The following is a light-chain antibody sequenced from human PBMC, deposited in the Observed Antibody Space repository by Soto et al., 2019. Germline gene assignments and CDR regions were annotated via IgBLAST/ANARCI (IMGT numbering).Light chain of an antibody. J-gene: IGLJ2*01. Sequence: SYELTQPPSVSVAPGQTARITCGGNNIGRKSVHWYQQKTGQAPVLVGYDDTDRTSGIPERFSGSNSGNTATLTISRVEDGDEADYYCQVWDSSSDHVVFGGGTQLTVL. V-gene: IGLV3-21*02. CDR1: NIGRKS. CDR3: QVWDSSSDHVV. CDR2: DDT.